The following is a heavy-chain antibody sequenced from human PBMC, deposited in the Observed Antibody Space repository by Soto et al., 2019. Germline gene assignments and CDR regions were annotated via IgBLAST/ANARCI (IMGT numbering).Heavy chain of an antibody. CDR3: ARDLGMILVVKSHFDY. J-gene: IGHJ4*02. Sequence: ASVKVSCKASEYTFTGYYLHWVRQAPGQGLEWMGWINPNGGTNYAQKFQGRVTMTSDTSISTAYMELTRLRSDDTAVYYCARDLGMILVVKSHFDYWGQGTLVTVSS. CDR1: EYTFTGYY. V-gene: IGHV1-2*02. D-gene: IGHD3-22*01. CDR2: INPNGGT.